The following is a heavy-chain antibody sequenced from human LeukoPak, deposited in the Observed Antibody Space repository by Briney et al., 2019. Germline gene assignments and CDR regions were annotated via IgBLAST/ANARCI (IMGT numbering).Heavy chain of an antibody. CDR1: GFTFSSYA. J-gene: IGHJ3*02. Sequence: GGSLRLSCAASGFTFSSYAMSWVRQAPGKGLEWVSYISSSGSTIYYADSVKGRFTISRDNAKNSLYLQMNSLRAEDTAVYYCARDQDGATDSSGYQNAFDIWGQGTMVTVSS. V-gene: IGHV3-48*04. CDR3: ARDQDGATDSSGYQNAFDI. CDR2: ISSSGSTI. D-gene: IGHD3-22*01.